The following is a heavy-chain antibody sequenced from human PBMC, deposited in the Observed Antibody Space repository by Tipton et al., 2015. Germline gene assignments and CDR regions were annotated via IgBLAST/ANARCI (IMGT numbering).Heavy chain of an antibody. D-gene: IGHD6-13*01. CDR1: GGSFSRYY. Sequence: TLSLTCTVSGGSFSRYYWSWIRQPPGKGLEWIGYIYNSGSTNYNPSLKSRVTISVDMSKHQFSLNLSSVTAADTAVYYCARVGSTSSWYPFDYWGQGTLVTVSS. V-gene: IGHV4-59*01. CDR3: ARVGSTSSWYPFDY. J-gene: IGHJ4*02. CDR2: IYNSGST.